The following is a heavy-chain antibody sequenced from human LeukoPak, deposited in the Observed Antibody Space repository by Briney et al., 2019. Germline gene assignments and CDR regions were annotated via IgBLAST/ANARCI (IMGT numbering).Heavy chain of an antibody. V-gene: IGHV1-2*02. CDR1: GYTFTGYY. D-gene: IGHD2-2*01. J-gene: IGHJ6*03. Sequence: GASVKVSCKASGYTFTGYYIHWVRQAPGQGLEWMGWINPSSGGPNYAQKFQGRVTMTRDTSISTAYMELSRLRSDDTAVYYCARDPTSLHFMDVWGKGTTVTVSS. CDR3: ARDPTSLHFMDV. CDR2: INPSSGGP.